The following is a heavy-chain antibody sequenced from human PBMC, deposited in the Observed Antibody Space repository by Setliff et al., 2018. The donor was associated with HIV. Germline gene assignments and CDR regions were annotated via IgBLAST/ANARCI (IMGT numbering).Heavy chain of an antibody. Sequence: ASVKVSCKASGYIFTSYYVHWVRQAPGQGLEWMGIINPSGAITSYAQKFQGRVTMTRDMSTSTVYMELSSLRSEDTAVYYCARDSEYSSATWERYYYQYMDVWGKGTTVTVS. D-gene: IGHD6-19*01. CDR2: INPSGAIT. CDR3: ARDSEYSSATWERYYYQYMDV. V-gene: IGHV1-46*01. CDR1: GYIFTSYY. J-gene: IGHJ6*03.